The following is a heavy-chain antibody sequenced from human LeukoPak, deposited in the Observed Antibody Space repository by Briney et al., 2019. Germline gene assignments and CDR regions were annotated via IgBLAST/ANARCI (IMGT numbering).Heavy chain of an antibody. CDR1: GGSINNYY. CDR3: ARRPRGWYAFDI. CDR2: IYYSGSS. V-gene: IGHV4-59*08. Sequence: PSETLSLTCSVSGGSINNYYWSWIRHPQGRGQEWIGYIYYSGSSNSNPSLKSRVTMSVDASENQFSLKLSAVTAADTALYYCARRPRGWYAFDIWGLGTMVTVSS. J-gene: IGHJ3*02. D-gene: IGHD2-15*01.